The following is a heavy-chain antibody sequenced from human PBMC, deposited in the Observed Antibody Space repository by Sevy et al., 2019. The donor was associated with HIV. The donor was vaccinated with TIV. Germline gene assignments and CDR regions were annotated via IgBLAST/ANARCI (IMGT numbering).Heavy chain of an antibody. CDR2: ISYDGTNK. Sequence: QLGGSLRLSCAASGFTFSSYAMHWVRQAPGKGLEWVAVISYDGTNKYYADSVKGRFTISRDNSKKILYVQMNSLRGEDTAVYYCARDQHDYAGNVRTGWFDPWGQGTLVTVSS. J-gene: IGHJ5*02. CDR3: ARDQHDYAGNVRTGWFDP. V-gene: IGHV3-30-3*01. CDR1: GFTFSSYA. D-gene: IGHD4-17*01.